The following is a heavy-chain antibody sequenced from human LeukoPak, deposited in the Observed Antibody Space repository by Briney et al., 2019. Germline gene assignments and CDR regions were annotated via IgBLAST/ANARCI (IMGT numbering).Heavy chain of an antibody. Sequence: SETLSLTCAVYGVSFSGYYWSWIRQPPGKGLEWIGEINHSGSTNYNPSLKSRVTISVDTSKNQFSLKLSSVTAADTAVYYCAIHIVVVPAAKKKNWFDPWGQGTLVTVSS. J-gene: IGHJ5*02. CDR1: GVSFSGYY. D-gene: IGHD2-2*01. V-gene: IGHV4-34*01. CDR2: INHSGST. CDR3: AIHIVVVPAAKKKNWFDP.